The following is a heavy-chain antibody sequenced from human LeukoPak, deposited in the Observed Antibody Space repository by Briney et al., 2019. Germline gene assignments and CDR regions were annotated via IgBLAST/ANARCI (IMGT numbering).Heavy chain of an antibody. V-gene: IGHV3-9*01. CDR1: GFTFDDYA. Sequence: GGSLRLSXAASGFTFDDYAMHWVWQAPGKGLEWGSGISWNSGSICYADSVKGRFTISRDNAENSLFLQMNSLRPEDTALYYCARARNTGWFSPDFDYWGQGTLVTVSS. CDR2: ISWNSGSI. J-gene: IGHJ4*02. D-gene: IGHD6-19*01. CDR3: ARARNTGWFSPDFDY.